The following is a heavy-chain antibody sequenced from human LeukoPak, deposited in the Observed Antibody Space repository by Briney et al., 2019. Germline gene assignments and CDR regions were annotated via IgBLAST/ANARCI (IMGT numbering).Heavy chain of an antibody. Sequence: GGSLRLSCAVSGFTFSSYWMSWVRQAPGKGLEWVANIKHDGGEQYYVDSVKGRFTISRDNAKNSLYLQMDSLRAEDTAVYYCARDKLEAAVTGTSSDYWGQGTLVTVSS. J-gene: IGHJ4*02. CDR3: ARDKLEAAVTGTSSDY. CDR2: IKHDGGEQ. D-gene: IGHD1-1*01. CDR1: GFTFSSYW. V-gene: IGHV3-7*03.